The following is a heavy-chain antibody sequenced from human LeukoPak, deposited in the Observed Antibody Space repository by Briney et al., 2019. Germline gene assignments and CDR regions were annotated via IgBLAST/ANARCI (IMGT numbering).Heavy chain of an antibody. D-gene: IGHD3-10*01. CDR2: IYTSRRT. J-gene: IGHJ5*02. V-gene: IGHV4-61*02. Sequence: SETLSLTCTVSGDSISSGSYYWSWIRQPAGKGLVWIGRIYTSRRTNYNLSLHSRVTISVDTSKNQFSLKLNSVTAAYTGVYYCARGYYYGLGTYYKTWGQGTLVTVST. CDR3: ARGYYYGLGTYYKT. CDR1: GDSISSGSYY.